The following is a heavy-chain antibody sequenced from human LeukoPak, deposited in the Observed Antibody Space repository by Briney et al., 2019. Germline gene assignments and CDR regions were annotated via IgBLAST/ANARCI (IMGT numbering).Heavy chain of an antibody. CDR2: IYYSGST. CDR3: ARAEYYDSSGYYPSDAFDI. J-gene: IGHJ3*02. CDR1: GGSISSGDYY. D-gene: IGHD3-22*01. V-gene: IGHV4-61*08. Sequence: SETLSLTCTVSGGSISSGDYYWSWIRQPPGKGLEWIGYIYYSGSTNYNPSLKSRVTISVDTSKNQFSLKLSSVTAADTAVYYCARAEYYDSSGYYPSDAFDIWGQGTMVTVSS.